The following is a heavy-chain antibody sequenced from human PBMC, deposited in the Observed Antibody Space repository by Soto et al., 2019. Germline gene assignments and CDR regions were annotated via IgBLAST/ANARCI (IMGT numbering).Heavy chain of an antibody. V-gene: IGHV1-2*02. CDR2: INPNSGGT. CDR1: GYTFTGYY. Sequence: QVQLVQSGAEVQKPGASVKVSCKASGYTFTGYYMHWVRQAPGQGLEWMGWINPNSGGTNYTQKFQGGVSMTRNTTISTAYMELRRMRSDDTAVYYCAKDVSGEWELLDWGQGTLVIVSS. D-gene: IGHD1-26*01. CDR3: AKDVSGEWELLD. J-gene: IGHJ4*02.